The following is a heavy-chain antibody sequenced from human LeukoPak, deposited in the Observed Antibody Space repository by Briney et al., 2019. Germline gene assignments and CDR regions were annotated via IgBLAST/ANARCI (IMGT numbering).Heavy chain of an antibody. Sequence: SETLSLTCTVSGGSISSGSYYWSWIRQPPGKGLEWIGYIYYSGSTNYNPSLKSRVTISVDTSKNQFSLKLSSVTAADTAVYYCARHIVGAQGVVYAFDIWGQGTMVTVSS. CDR2: IYYSGST. V-gene: IGHV4-61*01. CDR1: GGSISSGSYY. D-gene: IGHD2-15*01. J-gene: IGHJ3*02. CDR3: ARHIVGAQGVVYAFDI.